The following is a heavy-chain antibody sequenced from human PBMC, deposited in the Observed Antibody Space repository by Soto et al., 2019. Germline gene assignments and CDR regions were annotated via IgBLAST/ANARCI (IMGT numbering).Heavy chain of an antibody. Sequence: GGSLRLSCAASGFTFSSYGMHWVRQAPGKGLEWVAVIWYDGSNKYYADSVKGRFTISRDNSKNTLYLQMNSLRAEDTAVYYCARETSYSKGSGSYYYGYWGQGTLVTVSS. CDR1: GFTFSSYG. J-gene: IGHJ4*02. V-gene: IGHV3-33*01. D-gene: IGHD3-10*01. CDR2: IWYDGSNK. CDR3: ARETSYSKGSGSYYYGY.